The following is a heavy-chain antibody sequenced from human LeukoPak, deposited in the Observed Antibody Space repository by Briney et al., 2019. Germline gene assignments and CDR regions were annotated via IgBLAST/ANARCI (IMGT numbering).Heavy chain of an antibody. V-gene: IGHV3-30*04. CDR2: ISYDGSNK. J-gene: IGHJ4*02. Sequence: PGGSLRLSCAASGFTFSSYAMHWVRQAPGKGLEWVAVISYDGSNKYYADSVKGRFTISRDNSKNTLYLQMNSLRAEDTAVYYCARADGSGSLDYFDYWGQGTLVTVSS. D-gene: IGHD3-10*01. CDR3: ARADGSGSLDYFDY. CDR1: GFTFSSYA.